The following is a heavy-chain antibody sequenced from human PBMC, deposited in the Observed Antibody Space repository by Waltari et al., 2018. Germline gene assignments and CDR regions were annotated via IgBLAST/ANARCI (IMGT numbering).Heavy chain of an antibody. J-gene: IGHJ3*02. V-gene: IGHV4-4*07. D-gene: IGHD3-10*01. CDR3: ARGGRQSGAFDI. Sequence: QVQLQESGPGLVKPSETLSLTCTVPGGSIRGYYWSWIRPPAGKGLEWIGRINTSGRTNYNPSLKSRVTMSVDTSKNQFSLKLSSVTAADTAVYYCARGGRQSGAFDIWGQGTMVTVSS. CDR1: GGSIRGYY. CDR2: INTSGRT.